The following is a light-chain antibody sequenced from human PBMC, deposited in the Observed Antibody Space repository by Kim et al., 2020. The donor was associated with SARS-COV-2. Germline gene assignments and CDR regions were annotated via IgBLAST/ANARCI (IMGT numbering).Light chain of an antibody. Sequence: EIVMTQSPATLSVSPGERVALSCRASQSVSRNLAWYRQRPGQTPRLLIYAASTRADGVPARFSGSGSGTDFTLTISSLQSEDFGVYYCQQYNNWPSYTFAQGTKVDIK. J-gene: IGKJ2*01. V-gene: IGKV3-15*01. CDR2: AAS. CDR3: QQYNNWPSYT. CDR1: QSVSRN.